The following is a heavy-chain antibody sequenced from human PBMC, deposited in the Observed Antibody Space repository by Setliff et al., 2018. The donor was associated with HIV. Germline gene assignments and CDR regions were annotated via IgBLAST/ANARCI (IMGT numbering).Heavy chain of an antibody. D-gene: IGHD6-13*01. CDR3: ARRFYGSIAAASDFDC. CDR2: INHSGSV. CDR1: GRAFTGYF. Sequence: PSETLSLTCAVYGRAFTGYFWTWIRHFPGKGLEWIGEINHSGSVNYNPSLKSRVTISVDTSKNQFSLKLSSVTAADTAVYYCARRFYGSIAAASDFDCWGQGTLVTVSS. V-gene: IGHV4-34*01. J-gene: IGHJ4*02.